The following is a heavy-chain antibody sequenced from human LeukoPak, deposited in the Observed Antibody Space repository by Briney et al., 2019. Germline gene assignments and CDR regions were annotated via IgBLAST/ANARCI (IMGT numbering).Heavy chain of an antibody. CDR1: GFTFNYAW. Sequence: GGSLRLSCAASGFTFNYAWMSWVRQVPGKGLEWVGQTVSEIDGGTTDYAAPVKGRFTISRDDSKSTLYLQMNSPKIEDTAVYYCTTDEDWNYARKDVWGQGATVIVSS. CDR3: TTDEDWNYARKDV. J-gene: IGHJ6*02. CDR2: TVSEIDGGTT. D-gene: IGHD1-7*01. V-gene: IGHV3-15*04.